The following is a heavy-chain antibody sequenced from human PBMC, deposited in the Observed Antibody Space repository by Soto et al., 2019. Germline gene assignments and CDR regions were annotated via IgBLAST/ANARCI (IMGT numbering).Heavy chain of an antibody. CDR3: ARDRLGITEQYYYYYYMDV. CDR2: IYYSGST. D-gene: IGHD6-13*01. V-gene: IGHV4-59*01. J-gene: IGHJ6*03. Sequence: SETLSLTCTVSGGSISSYYWSWIRQPPGKGLEWIGYIYYSGSTNYNPSLKSRVTISVDTSKNQFSLKLSSVTAADTAVYYCARDRLGITEQYYYYYYMDVWGKGTTVTVSS. CDR1: GGSISSYY.